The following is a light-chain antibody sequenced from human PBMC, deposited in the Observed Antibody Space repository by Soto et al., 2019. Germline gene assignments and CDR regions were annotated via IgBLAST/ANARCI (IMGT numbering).Light chain of an antibody. Sequence: AIQMTQSPSSLSASVGDRVTITCRASQGIRNDLGWYQQKPGKAPKLLIYAASSLQSGVPSRFSGSGSGTDFTLTTRTPKPKDFATYYCLKNYNPPWTSGQGTKVEIK. CDR3: LKNYNPPWT. V-gene: IGKV1-6*01. CDR2: AAS. CDR1: QGIRND. J-gene: IGKJ1*01.